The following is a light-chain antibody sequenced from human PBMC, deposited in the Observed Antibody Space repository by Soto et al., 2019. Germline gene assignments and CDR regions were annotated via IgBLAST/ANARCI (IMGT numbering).Light chain of an antibody. CDR2: SAS. CDR3: QKYNSAPWT. J-gene: IGKJ1*01. Sequence: DIQMTQSPSSLSASIGDRVTITCRASQGITNYLAWYQQKPGKVPKLLIYSASTLQSGVPSRFSGSGSGTDFTLTISSLQPEDVATYYCQKYNSAPWTFGQGTKVEIK. CDR1: QGITNY. V-gene: IGKV1-27*01.